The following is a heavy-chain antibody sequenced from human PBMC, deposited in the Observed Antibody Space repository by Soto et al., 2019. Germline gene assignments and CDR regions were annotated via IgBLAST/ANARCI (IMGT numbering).Heavy chain of an antibody. CDR3: ARVQSRLSWYYCDSSVYYYFDY. CDR2: IIPIFGTA. J-gene: IGHJ4*01. CDR1: GGTFSSYS. D-gene: IGHD3-22*01. Sequence: SPVKRSCKASGGTFSSYSSSWVLHAPGQGLEWMGGIIPIFGTANYAQKFQGRVTITADESTSTAYMELSSLRSEDTAVYYCARVQSRLSWYYCDSSVYYYFDYWGQGTLVTVSS. V-gene: IGHV1-69*01.